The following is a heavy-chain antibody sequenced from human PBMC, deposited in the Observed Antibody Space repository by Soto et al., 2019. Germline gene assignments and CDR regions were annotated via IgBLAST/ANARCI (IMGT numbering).Heavy chain of an antibody. V-gene: IGHV1-69*04. CDR1: GGTLSRFA. CDR3: ARALEDYGDAARDY. CDR2: IVPVVGVT. Sequence: QVQLVQSGAEVKKPGSSVKVSCKASGGTLSRFAISWVRQAPGQGLEWMGRIVPVVGVTNYAPRFQGRVTITADKSTRTFYMELRSLRYDDTATYYCARALEDYGDAARDYWCPGTLVTVSS. J-gene: IGHJ4*02. D-gene: IGHD4-17*01.